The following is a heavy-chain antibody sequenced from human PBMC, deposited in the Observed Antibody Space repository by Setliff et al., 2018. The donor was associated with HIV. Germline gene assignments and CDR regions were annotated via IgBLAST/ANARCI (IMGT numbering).Heavy chain of an antibody. CDR2: ISYTSTYT. CDR3: APINWYQPIFDF. Sequence: GGSLRLSCAVSGFSFGEYFMSWIRQAPGKGLEWISYISYTSTYTDFADSVKGRFTISRDNAKNSLSLQMDSLSPEDTAVYYCAPINWYQPIFDFWGQGTLVTVSS. V-gene: IGHV3-11*06. D-gene: IGHD2-2*01. CDR1: GFSFGEYF. J-gene: IGHJ4*02.